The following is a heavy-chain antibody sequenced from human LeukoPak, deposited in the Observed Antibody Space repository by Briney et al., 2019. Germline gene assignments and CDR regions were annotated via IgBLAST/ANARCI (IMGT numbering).Heavy chain of an antibody. J-gene: IGHJ4*02. CDR3: ARDAIPMNSIWDSSAY. CDR2: IGGGDE. V-gene: IGHV3-23*01. Sequence: PGGSLRLSCATSGFQFDIYAMTWVRQAPGKGLEWVASIGGGDEHYAEAVKGRFTVSRDNSQSAVYLQHNSLRVEDTAVYFCARDAIPMNSIWDSSAYWGQGALVTVSS. D-gene: IGHD3-16*01. CDR1: GFQFDIYA.